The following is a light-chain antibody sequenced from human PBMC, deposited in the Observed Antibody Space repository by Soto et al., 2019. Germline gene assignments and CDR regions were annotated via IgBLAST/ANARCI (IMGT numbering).Light chain of an antibody. CDR2: GAS. Sequence: EIVLTQSPGTLSLSPGERATLYCRASQSVGSNYLAWYQQKPGQAPRVLIYGASSRATGIPDRFSGSGSGADFTLTISRLEPEDFAVYYCQQYGSSYAFGRGTKLEI. J-gene: IGKJ2*01. CDR3: QQYGSSYA. V-gene: IGKV3-20*01. CDR1: QSVGSNY.